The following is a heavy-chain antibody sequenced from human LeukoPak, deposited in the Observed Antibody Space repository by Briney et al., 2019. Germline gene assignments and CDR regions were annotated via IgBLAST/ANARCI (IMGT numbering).Heavy chain of an antibody. Sequence: SETLSLTCSVSDGSISSSSWSWIRQPPGKGLEWIGYIYHSGSTNYNPSLKSRVTISVGTSKNQFSLNLTSVTAADTAVYYCARSTYYYDTSGYDYEYYFDLWGQGTLVTVSS. CDR1: DGSISSSS. D-gene: IGHD3-22*01. J-gene: IGHJ4*02. V-gene: IGHV4-59*01. CDR3: ARSTYYYDTSGYDYEYYFDL. CDR2: IYHSGST.